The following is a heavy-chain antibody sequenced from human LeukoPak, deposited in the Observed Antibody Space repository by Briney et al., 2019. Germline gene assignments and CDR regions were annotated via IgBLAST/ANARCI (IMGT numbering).Heavy chain of an antibody. CDR3: ATRSGGAEYFQH. V-gene: IGHV1-69*13. J-gene: IGHJ1*01. Sequence: GASVKVSCKASGGTFSSYAISWVRQAPGQGLEWMGGIIPIFGTANYAQKFQGRVTITADESTSTAYMELSSLRSEDTAVYYCATRSGGAEYFQHWGQGTLVTVSS. D-gene: IGHD3-16*01. CDR1: GGTFSSYA. CDR2: IIPIFGTA.